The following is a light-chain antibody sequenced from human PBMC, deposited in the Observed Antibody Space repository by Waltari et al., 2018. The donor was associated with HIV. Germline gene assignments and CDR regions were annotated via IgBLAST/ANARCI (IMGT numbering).Light chain of an antibody. CDR2: KAS. J-gene: IGKJ4*02. CDR3: QQYNDYALT. V-gene: IGKV1-5*03. Sequence: DIQMTQSPSTLSAFVGDRVTITCRASQSITGRFAWYLQKPGTAPNLLIYKASDLESGFPARCRGSGSETEFTHTISSLQPDDSATYYCQQYNDYALTFGGGTKVEIK. CDR1: QSITGR.